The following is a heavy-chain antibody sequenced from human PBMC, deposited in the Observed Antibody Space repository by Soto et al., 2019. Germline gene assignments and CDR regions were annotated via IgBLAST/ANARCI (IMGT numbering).Heavy chain of an antibody. V-gene: IGHV3-30*18. CDR1: GFTFSSHG. CDR3: AKDGTHCSDGSCYGMDV. CDR2: ISYGGGNT. J-gene: IGHJ6*02. D-gene: IGHD2-15*01. Sequence: GWSLRLSCAASGFTFSSHGMHWVRQAPGKGLEWVALISYGGGNTYYTDSVEGRFTISRDNSKNTLYLQMNSLRAEDTAVYYCAKDGTHCSDGSCYGMDVWGQGTTVTVSS.